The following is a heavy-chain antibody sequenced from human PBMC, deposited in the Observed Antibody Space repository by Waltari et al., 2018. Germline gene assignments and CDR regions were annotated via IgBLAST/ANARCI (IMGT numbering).Heavy chain of an antibody. V-gene: IGHV3-30*18. CDR2: ISYDGSNK. CDR3: AKDLAVRDYYYYGMDV. J-gene: IGHJ6*02. Sequence: QVQLVESGGGVVQPGRSLRLSCAASGLTFSSYGMHWVRQAPGKGLEWVAGISYDGSNKYYADSVKGRFTISRDNSKNTLYLQMNSLRAEDTAVYYCAKDLAVRDYYYYGMDVWGQGTTVTVSS. D-gene: IGHD3-3*02. CDR1: GLTFSSYG.